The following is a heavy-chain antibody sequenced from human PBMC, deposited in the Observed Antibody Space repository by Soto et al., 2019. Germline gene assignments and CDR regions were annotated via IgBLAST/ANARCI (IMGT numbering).Heavy chain of an antibody. CDR1: GGSISVGVYY. Sequence: QVQLQESGPGLVKPSQTLSLTCTVSGGSISVGVYYWNWIRQLPGKGPEWIGYTYHTGSTYYNPSLESRVTISVDPSKNQFSLRLSSVTAADTAVYYCARIGNPDASLYFDYWGQGTLVTVYS. J-gene: IGHJ4*02. CDR2: TYHTGST. V-gene: IGHV4-31*03. D-gene: IGHD2-2*01. CDR3: ARIGNPDASLYFDY.